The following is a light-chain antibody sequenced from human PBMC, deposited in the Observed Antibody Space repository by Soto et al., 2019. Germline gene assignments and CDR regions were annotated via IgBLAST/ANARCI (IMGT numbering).Light chain of an antibody. CDR3: SSYAGSNNLV. J-gene: IGLJ2*01. CDR2: EVS. V-gene: IGLV2-8*01. CDR1: SSHVGGYTY. Sequence: QAVLTQPPSASGSPGQSVTISCTGTSSHVGGYTYVSWYRQHPGKAPKLMIYEVSKRPSGVPDRFSGSKSGNTASLTVSGLQAEDEADYYCSSYAGSNNLVFGGGTKVTVL.